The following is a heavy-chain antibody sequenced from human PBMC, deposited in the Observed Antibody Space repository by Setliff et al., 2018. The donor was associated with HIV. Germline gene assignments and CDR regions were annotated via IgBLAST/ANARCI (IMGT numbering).Heavy chain of an antibody. V-gene: IGHV4-61*02. Sequence: KTSETLSLTCTVSGASLNSGSYFWSGVRQPAGKGLEWIGRIYTSGDTNYNPSLKSRVTISMDTSKKQFSLKLRSVTAADTAVYYCAREAEQDYDVVTETLVEGAYIQFWGQGSLVTVSS. CDR1: GASLNSGSYF. D-gene: IGHD3-9*01. CDR2: IYTSGDT. J-gene: IGHJ1*01. CDR3: AREAEQDYDVVTETLVEGAYIQF.